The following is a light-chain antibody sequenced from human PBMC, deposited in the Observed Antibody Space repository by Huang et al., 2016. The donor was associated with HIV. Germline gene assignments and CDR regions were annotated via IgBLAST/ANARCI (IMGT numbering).Light chain of an antibody. CDR2: KAS. V-gene: IGKV1-5*03. CDR1: QSIGNW. CDR3: QQYNLHLRT. Sequence: DIQMTQSPSNLSASVGDRVTITCRASQSIGNWLAWYQPRPGKAPKLLIYKASSLESGVPSRFSGSGSGTEFTLTISSLQPDDFATYYCQQYNLHLRTFGQGTKVEIK. J-gene: IGKJ1*01.